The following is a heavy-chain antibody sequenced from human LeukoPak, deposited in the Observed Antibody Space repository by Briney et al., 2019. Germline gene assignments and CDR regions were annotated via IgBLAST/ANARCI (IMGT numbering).Heavy chain of an antibody. CDR1: GFTFSSYS. D-gene: IGHD6-19*01. CDR3: ASHPPQYSSGWYRSSYYYYGMDV. J-gene: IGHJ6*02. V-gene: IGHV3-48*01. CDR2: ISSSSSTI. Sequence: GGSLRLSCAASGFTFSSYSMNWVRQAPGKGLEWVSYISSSSSTIYYADSVKGRFTTSRDNAKNTLYLQMNSLRAEDTAVYYCASHPPQYSSGWYRSSYYYYGMDVWGQGTTVTVSS.